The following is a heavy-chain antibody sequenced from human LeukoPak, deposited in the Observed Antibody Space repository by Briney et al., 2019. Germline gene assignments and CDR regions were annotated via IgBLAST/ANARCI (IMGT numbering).Heavy chain of an antibody. J-gene: IGHJ5*02. V-gene: IGHV1-8*03. CDR3: ARGGSSWSNWFDP. CDR1: GYTFTSYD. CDR2: INPNSVNT. D-gene: IGHD6-13*01. Sequence: ASVKVSCKASGYTFTSYDINWVRQATGQGLEWMGWINPNSVNTGYAQKFQGRVTITRNTSISTAYMELSSLRSEDTAVYYCARGGSSWSNWFDPWGQGTLVTVSS.